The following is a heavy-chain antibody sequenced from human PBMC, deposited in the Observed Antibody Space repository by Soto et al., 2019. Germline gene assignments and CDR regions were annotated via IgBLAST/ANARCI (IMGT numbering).Heavy chain of an antibody. CDR3: ARTTYYYDSSGYMIPYYFDY. J-gene: IGHJ4*01. V-gene: IGHV4-61*01. CDR2: IYYSGST. Sequence: PSETLSLTCTVSGGSVSGGPYYWSWIRQPPGKGLEWIGYIYYSGSTNYNPSLKSRVTISIDTSKNQFSLKLSSVTAADTAVYYCARTTYYYDSSGYMIPYYFDYWGQGTLVTVSS. CDR1: GGSVSGGPYY. D-gene: IGHD3-22*01.